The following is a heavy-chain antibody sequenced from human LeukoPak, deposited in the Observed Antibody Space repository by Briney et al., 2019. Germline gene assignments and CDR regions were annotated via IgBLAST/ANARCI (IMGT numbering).Heavy chain of an antibody. J-gene: IGHJ4*02. CDR3: AREPAVAGTVGLIDY. Sequence: GGSLRLSCAASGFTFSSYWMSWVRQAPGKGLEWVANIKQDGSEKYYVDSVKGRFTISRDNAKNSLYLQMNSLRAEDTAVYYCAREPAVAGTVGLIDYWGQGTLVTVSS. D-gene: IGHD6-19*01. V-gene: IGHV3-7*01. CDR2: IKQDGSEK. CDR1: GFTFSSYW.